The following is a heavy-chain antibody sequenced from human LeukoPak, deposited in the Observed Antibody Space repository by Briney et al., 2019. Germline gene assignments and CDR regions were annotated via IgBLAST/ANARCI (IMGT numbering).Heavy chain of an antibody. CDR2: ISGSGGST. Sequence: GGSLRLSCAASGFTLSSYAMSWVRQAPGKGLEWASAISGSGGSTYCADSVKGRFTISRDNSKNTLYLQMNSLRAEDTAVYYCARDKTSIAPGGIPFDIWGQGTMVTVSS. CDR1: GFTLSSYA. V-gene: IGHV3-23*01. D-gene: IGHD6-6*01. CDR3: ARDKTSIAPGGIPFDI. J-gene: IGHJ3*02.